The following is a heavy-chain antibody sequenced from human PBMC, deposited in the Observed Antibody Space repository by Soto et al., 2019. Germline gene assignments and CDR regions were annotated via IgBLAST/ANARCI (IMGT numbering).Heavy chain of an antibody. CDR3: ARHRIEVGLRGFDF. J-gene: IGHJ4*02. CDR2: SAYNGGT. Sequence: QLQLQESGPGLVKPSETLSLTCTVSTVSSSFTNSYWGWSRQPPGKTLQWIGSSAYNGGTFYNPSLKGRVVISFDTSKKQSALQGTSVTAADTAVYFCARHRIEVGLRGFDFWGQGSPVTVSS. D-gene: IGHD3-10*01. CDR1: TVSSSFTNSY. V-gene: IGHV4-39*01.